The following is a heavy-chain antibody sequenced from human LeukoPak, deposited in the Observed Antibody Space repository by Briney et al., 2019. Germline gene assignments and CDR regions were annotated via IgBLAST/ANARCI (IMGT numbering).Heavy chain of an antibody. Sequence: GGSLRLSCAASGFTFSKYWMSWVRQAPGKGLEWVANIKEDGSEKYYVDSVKGRFFISRDNAKNSLYLQMNSLRAEDTAVYYCARSLYGSGSFDKGDGYFDYWGQGTLVTVSS. CDR1: GFTFSKYW. CDR2: IKEDGSEK. CDR3: ARSLYGSGSFDKGDGYFDY. J-gene: IGHJ4*02. D-gene: IGHD3-10*01. V-gene: IGHV3-7*01.